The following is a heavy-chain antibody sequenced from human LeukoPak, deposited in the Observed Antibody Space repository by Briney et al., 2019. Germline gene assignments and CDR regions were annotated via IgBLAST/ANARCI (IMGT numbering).Heavy chain of an antibody. CDR2: INPNSGGT. J-gene: IGHJ6*03. CDR3: ARDRSDMVRGDPVYYMDV. D-gene: IGHD3-10*01. V-gene: IGHV1-2*02. CDR1: GYTFTGYY. Sequence: ASVKVSSKASGYTFTGYYMHWVRQAPGQGLEWMGWINPNSGGTNYAQKFQGRVTMTRDTSISTAYMELSRLRSDDTAVYYCARDRSDMVRGDPVYYMDVWGKGTTVTVSS.